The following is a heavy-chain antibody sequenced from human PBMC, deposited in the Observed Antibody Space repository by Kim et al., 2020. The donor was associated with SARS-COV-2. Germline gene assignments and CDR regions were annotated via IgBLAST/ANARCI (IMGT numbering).Heavy chain of an antibody. J-gene: IGHJ4*02. V-gene: IGHV3-30-3*01. CDR1: GFTFSTYT. D-gene: IGHD3-9*01. Sequence: GGSLRLSCAASGFTFSTYTMHWVPRAPGKGLEWVAVISYDGSKKYYADSVKGAFTISRDNSKNTLYLQMNSLRAEDTAVYYCARDRDSDILTGYYMGAWGQGTLVTVSS. CDR2: ISYDGSKK. CDR3: ARDRDSDILTGYYMGA.